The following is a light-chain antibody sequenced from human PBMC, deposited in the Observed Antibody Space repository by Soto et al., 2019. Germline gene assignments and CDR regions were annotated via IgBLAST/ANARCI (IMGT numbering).Light chain of an antibody. Sequence: EIVLTQSPGTLSLSPGEGATLSCRASQSINSFLAWYQQRRGQAPRLPIHGASNRATGIPDRFSGSGSGPDFTLTISRLEPEDFAVYYCQQYGGSPRTFGQGTKVEVK. CDR1: QSINSF. V-gene: IGKV3-20*01. J-gene: IGKJ1*01. CDR2: GAS. CDR3: QQYGGSPRT.